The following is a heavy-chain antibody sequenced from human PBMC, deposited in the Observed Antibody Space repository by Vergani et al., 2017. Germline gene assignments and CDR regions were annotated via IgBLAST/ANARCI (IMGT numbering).Heavy chain of an antibody. D-gene: IGHD2-2*01. CDR1: GFTFSSYA. Sequence: EVQLLESGGGLVQPGGSLRLSCAASGFTFSSYAMSWVRQAPGKGLEWVSVIYSGGSSTYYADSVKGRFTISRDNSKNTLYLQMNSLRAEDTAVYYCARDREYQLPGAYDAFDIWGQGTMVTVSS. CDR3: ARDREYQLPGAYDAFDI. J-gene: IGHJ3*02. V-gene: IGHV3-23*03. CDR2: IYSGGSST.